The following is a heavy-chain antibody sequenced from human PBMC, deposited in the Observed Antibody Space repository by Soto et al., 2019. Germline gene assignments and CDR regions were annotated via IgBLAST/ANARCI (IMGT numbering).Heavy chain of an antibody. Sequence: EVQLLESGGGLVQPGGSLRLSCAASGFTFSSYAMSWVRQAPGKGLEWVSAISGSGGSTYYPDSVKGRFTISRDNSKNTLYLQMNSLRAEDTAVYYCATGYCSGGSCLPGAFDIWGQGTMVTVSS. CDR3: ATGYCSGGSCLPGAFDI. J-gene: IGHJ3*02. CDR1: GFTFSSYA. D-gene: IGHD2-15*01. V-gene: IGHV3-23*01. CDR2: ISGSGGST.